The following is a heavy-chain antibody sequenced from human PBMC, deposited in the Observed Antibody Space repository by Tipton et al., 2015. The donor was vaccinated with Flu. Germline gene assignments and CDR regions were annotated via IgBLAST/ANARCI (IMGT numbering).Heavy chain of an antibody. D-gene: IGHD3-10*01. Sequence: LRLSCTVSGGSVSSGSYYWSWIRQPPGKGVEWIGYIYYSGSTNYNPSLKRRVTISVDTSKNQFSLKLSSVTAADTAVTYCATVLPYSYKSPLNFDIWGQVRMVTVSS. CDR2: IYYSGST. J-gene: IGHJ3*02. V-gene: IGHV4-61*01. CDR1: GGSVSSGSYY. CDR3: ATVLPYSYKSPLNFDI.